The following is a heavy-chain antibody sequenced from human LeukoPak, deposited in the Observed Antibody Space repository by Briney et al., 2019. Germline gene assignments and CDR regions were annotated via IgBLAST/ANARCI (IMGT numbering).Heavy chain of an antibody. CDR3: ARDYSSGWGAPDY. CDR2: ISSSGSTI. Sequence: GGSLRLSCAASGFTFSDYYMSWIRQAPGKGLEWVSYISSSGSTIYYADSVKGRFTISRDNAKNSLYLQMNSLRAEDMAVYYCARDYSSGWGAPDYWGQGTLVTVSS. V-gene: IGHV3-11*01. D-gene: IGHD6-19*01. J-gene: IGHJ4*02. CDR1: GFTFSDYY.